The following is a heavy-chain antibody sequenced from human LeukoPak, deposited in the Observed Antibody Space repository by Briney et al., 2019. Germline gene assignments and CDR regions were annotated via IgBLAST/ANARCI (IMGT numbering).Heavy chain of an antibody. V-gene: IGHV3-7*04. J-gene: IGHJ4*02. Sequence: PGGSVRLSCAASGFTFSSHSMSWVRQAPGKGLEWVANIEQNGSEKFYADSVKGRFTISRDNAKNSLYLQMNSLRVEDTAVYYCARDYDWGQGTLVTVSS. D-gene: IGHD3-16*01. CDR2: IEQNGSEK. CDR3: ARDYD. CDR1: GFTFSSHS.